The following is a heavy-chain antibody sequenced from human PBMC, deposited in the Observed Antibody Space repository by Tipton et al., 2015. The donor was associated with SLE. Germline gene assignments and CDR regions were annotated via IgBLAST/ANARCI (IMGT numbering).Heavy chain of an antibody. CDR3: ATWELADAFDI. V-gene: IGHV3-43D*04. D-gene: IGHD1-26*01. J-gene: IGHJ3*02. CDR1: GFTFDDYA. CDR2: ISWDGGST. Sequence: SLRLSCATSGFTFDDYAMHWVRQAPGKGLEWVSLISWDGGSTYYADSVKGRFTISGDNAKNSLYLQMNSLRAEDTAVYYCATWELADAFDIWGQGTMVTVSS.